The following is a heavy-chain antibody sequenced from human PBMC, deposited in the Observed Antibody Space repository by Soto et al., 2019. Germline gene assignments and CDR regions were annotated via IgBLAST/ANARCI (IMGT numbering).Heavy chain of an antibody. J-gene: IGHJ4*02. CDR3: AKVINIVVVVAATYDY. CDR2: ISGSGGST. V-gene: IGHV3-23*01. CDR1: GFTFSSYA. D-gene: IGHD2-15*01. Sequence: EVQLLESGGGLVQPGGSLRLSCAASGFTFSSYAMSWVRQAPGKGLEWVSAISGSGGSTYYADSVKGRFTISRDNSKNTLYLQMNSLRAEDTAVYYCAKVINIVVVVAATYDYWGQGTLVTVSS.